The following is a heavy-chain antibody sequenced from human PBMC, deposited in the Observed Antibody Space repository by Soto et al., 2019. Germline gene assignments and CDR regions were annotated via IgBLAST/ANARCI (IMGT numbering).Heavy chain of an antibody. V-gene: IGHV3-15*01. Sequence: GESLKISCAASGFTFSNAWMSWVRQAPGKGLEWVGRIKSKTDGGTTDYAAPVKGRFTISRDDSKNTLYLQMNSLKTEDTAVYYCTTGAFRWAFDIWGQGTMVTVSS. CDR3: TTGAFRWAFDI. J-gene: IGHJ3*02. CDR1: GFTFSNAW. D-gene: IGHD2-15*01. CDR2: IKSKTDGGTT.